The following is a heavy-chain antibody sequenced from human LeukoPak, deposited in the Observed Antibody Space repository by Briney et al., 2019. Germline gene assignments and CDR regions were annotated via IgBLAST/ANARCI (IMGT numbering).Heavy chain of an antibody. D-gene: IGHD6-19*01. J-gene: IGHJ5*02. CDR2: ISGSGGTT. Sequence: GGSLRLSCAASGFTFTSYAMSWVRQAPGKGLEWVSAISGSGGTTYYADSVKGRFTISRDNSKNTLYLQLNSLRAEDTAVYYCAKAVGYSSGWYSLDHWGQGTLVTVSS. V-gene: IGHV3-23*01. CDR3: AKAVGYSSGWYSLDH. CDR1: GFTFTSYA.